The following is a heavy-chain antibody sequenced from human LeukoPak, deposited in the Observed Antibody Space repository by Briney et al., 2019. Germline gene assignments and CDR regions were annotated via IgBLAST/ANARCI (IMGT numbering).Heavy chain of an antibody. CDR3: ASSWELPGWFDP. V-gene: IGHV3-21*01. CDR1: GFTFSRYW. CDR2: ISSSSSYI. Sequence: GGSLRLSCAASGFTFSRYWMSWVRQAPGKGLEWVSFISSSSSYIYYADSVKGRFTISSDNAKNSLYLQMSSLRAEDTAVYYCASSWELPGWFDPWGQGTLVTVSS. J-gene: IGHJ5*02. D-gene: IGHD1-26*01.